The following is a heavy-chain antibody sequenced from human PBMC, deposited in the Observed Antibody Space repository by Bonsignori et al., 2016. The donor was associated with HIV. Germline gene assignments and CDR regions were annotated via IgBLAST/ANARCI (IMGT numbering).Heavy chain of an antibody. Sequence: QVEMQESGPGLVKPSETLSLTCGVSGFSITTGYYWGWIRQPPGKGLEWIGNIYHSGSTHYSSSLKIRITISVDTSKNQFSLNLRSVTAADTAVYYCARDAVGATAIDYWGQGILVTVSS. V-gene: IGHV4-38-2*02. J-gene: IGHJ4*02. CDR3: ARDAVGATAIDY. CDR2: IYHSGST. D-gene: IGHD1-26*01. CDR1: GFSITTGYY.